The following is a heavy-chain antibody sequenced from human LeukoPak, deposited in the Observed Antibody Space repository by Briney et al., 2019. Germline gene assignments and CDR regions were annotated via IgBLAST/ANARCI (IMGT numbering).Heavy chain of an antibody. J-gene: IGHJ4*02. Sequence: ASVKVSCKASGGTFSSYAMSWVRQAPGKGLEWVSAISGSGGSTCYADSVKGRFTISRDNSKNTLYLQMNSLRAEDTAVYYCAKDPSIVGATGDYWGQGTLVTVSS. V-gene: IGHV3-23*01. D-gene: IGHD1-26*01. CDR3: AKDPSIVGATGDY. CDR2: ISGSGGST. CDR1: GGTFSSYA.